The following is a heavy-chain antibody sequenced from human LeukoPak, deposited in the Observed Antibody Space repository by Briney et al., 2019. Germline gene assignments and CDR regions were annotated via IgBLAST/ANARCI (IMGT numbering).Heavy chain of an antibody. CDR3: AKGLRKLIVGSTEYYFDY. CDR1: GFTFSSYG. CDR2: ISGSGGST. D-gene: IGHD1-26*01. J-gene: IGHJ4*02. V-gene: IGHV3-23*01. Sequence: PGGSLRLSCAASGFTFSSYGMSWVRQAPGKGLEWVSAISGSGGSTYYADSVKGRSTISRDNSKNTLYLQMNSLRAEDTAVYYCAKGLRKLIVGSTEYYFDYWGQGTLVTVSS.